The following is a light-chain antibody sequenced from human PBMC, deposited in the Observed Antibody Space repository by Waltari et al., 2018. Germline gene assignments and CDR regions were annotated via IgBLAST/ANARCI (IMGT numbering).Light chain of an antibody. CDR3: CSYAGSSTVV. J-gene: IGLJ2*01. CDR1: SSDVRSYNL. CDR2: EVS. V-gene: IGLV2-23*02. Sequence: QSALTQPASVSGSPGHSITISCTRTSSDVRSYNLVSWYQQHPGKAPKLMIYEVSKRPSGVSNRFSGSKSGNTASLTISGLQAEDEADYYCCSYAGSSTVVFGGGTKLTVL.